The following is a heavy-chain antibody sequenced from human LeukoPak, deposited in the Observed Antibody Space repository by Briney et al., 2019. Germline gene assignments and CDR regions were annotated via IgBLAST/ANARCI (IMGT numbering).Heavy chain of an antibody. CDR2: IFRTGST. Sequence: PSETLSLTCSVSGGSIGSSSYYWGWIRQPPGKGLEWIGSIFRTGSTYYSASLKSRVSISVDTSKNHIALKVTSVTAADTALYFCARAGGGTYYFDFWGQGTLVTVSS. V-gene: IGHV4-39*02. CDR3: ARAGGGTYYFDF. CDR1: GGSIGSSSYY. J-gene: IGHJ4*02. D-gene: IGHD1-26*01.